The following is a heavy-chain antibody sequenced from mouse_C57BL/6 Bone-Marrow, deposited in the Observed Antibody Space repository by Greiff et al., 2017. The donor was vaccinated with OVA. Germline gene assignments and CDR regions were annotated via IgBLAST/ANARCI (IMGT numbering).Heavy chain of an antibody. V-gene: IGHV1-26*01. Sequence: EVQLQQSGPELVKPGASVKISCKASGYTFTDYYMNWVKQSHGKGLEWIGDINPNNGGTSYNQKFKGKATLTVDKSSSTAYMQLRSLTSEDSAVYYCERGSDYWGQGTTLTVSS. CDR1: GYTFTDYY. CDR2: INPNNGGT. J-gene: IGHJ2*01. CDR3: ERGSDY.